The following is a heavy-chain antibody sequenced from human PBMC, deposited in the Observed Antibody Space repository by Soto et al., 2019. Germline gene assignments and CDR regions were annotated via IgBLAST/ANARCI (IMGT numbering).Heavy chain of an antibody. D-gene: IGHD1-26*01. CDR1: GGSISSSNW. V-gene: IGHV4-4*02. J-gene: IGHJ6*02. CDR3: ARVSGSYYYGMDV. CDR2: IYHSGST. Sequence: SETLSLTCAVSGGSISSSNWWSWVRQPPGKGLEWIGEIYHSGSTNYNPSLKSRVTISVDKSKNQFSLKLSSVIAADTAVYYCARVSGSYYYGMDVWGQGTSVTVSS.